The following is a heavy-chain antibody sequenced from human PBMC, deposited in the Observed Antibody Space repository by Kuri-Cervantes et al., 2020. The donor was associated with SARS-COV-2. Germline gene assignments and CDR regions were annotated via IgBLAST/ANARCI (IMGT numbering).Heavy chain of an antibody. CDR3: AGEQWLGPFDY. J-gene: IGHJ4*02. V-gene: IGHV4-59*01. Sequence: LSCTVSGGSISSYYWSWIRQPPGKGLEWIGYIYYSGSTNYNPSLKSRVTISVDTSKNQFSLKLSSVTAADTAVYYCAGEQWLGPFDYWGQGTLVTVSS. CDR1: GGSISSYY. CDR2: IYYSGST. D-gene: IGHD6-19*01.